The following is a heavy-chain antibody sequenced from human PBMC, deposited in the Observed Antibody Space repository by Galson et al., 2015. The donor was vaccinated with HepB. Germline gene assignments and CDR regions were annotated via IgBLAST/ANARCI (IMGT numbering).Heavy chain of an antibody. J-gene: IGHJ6*02. D-gene: IGHD6-19*01. CDR1: GFTFSDYY. V-gene: IGHV3-11*05. Sequence: SLRLSCAASGFTFSDYYMSWIRQAPGKGLEWVSYISSSSSYTNYADSVKGRFTISRDNAKNSLYLQMNSLRAEDTAVYYCARDLPQHGYSSGWDYYYGMDVWGQGTTVTVSS. CDR3: ARDLPQHGYSSGWDYYYGMDV. CDR2: ISSSSSYT.